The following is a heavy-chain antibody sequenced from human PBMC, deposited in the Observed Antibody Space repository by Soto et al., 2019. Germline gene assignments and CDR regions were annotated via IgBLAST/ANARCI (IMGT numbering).Heavy chain of an antibody. CDR1: GFTFSSYT. D-gene: IGHD6-19*01. V-gene: IGHV3-30-3*01. CDR3: ARDTLRYSFGWDLDY. Sequence: VHLVESGEGVVQPGRSLRLSCTASGFTFSSYTMHWVRQAPGKGLEWVALTSYDGSLKYYADSVKGRFTISRDNSKNTLYLQMNSLRPEDTAVYYCARDTLRYSFGWDLDYWGQGTLVTVSS. J-gene: IGHJ4*02. CDR2: TSYDGSLK.